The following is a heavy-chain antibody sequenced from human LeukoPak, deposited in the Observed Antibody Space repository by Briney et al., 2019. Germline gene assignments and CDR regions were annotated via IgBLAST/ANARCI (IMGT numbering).Heavy chain of an antibody. CDR3: ARLGYSYGLYFDY. V-gene: IGHV4-59*01. CDR1: GGSISSYY. Sequence: ASETLSLTCTVSGGSISSYYWSWIRQPPGKGLEWIGYIYYSGSTNYNPSLKSPVTISVDTSKNQFSLKLSSVTAADTAVYYCARLGYSYGLYFDYWGQGTLVTVSS. J-gene: IGHJ4*02. CDR2: IYYSGST. D-gene: IGHD5-18*01.